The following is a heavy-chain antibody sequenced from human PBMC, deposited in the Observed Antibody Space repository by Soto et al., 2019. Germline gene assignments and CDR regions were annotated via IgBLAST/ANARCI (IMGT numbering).Heavy chain of an antibody. D-gene: IGHD2-2*02. CDR1: RFTFSSYD. V-gene: IGHV3-48*02. J-gene: IGHJ6*02. Sequence: EVQLVESGGGLVQPGGSLRLSCAASRFTFSSYDMNWVRQAPGKGLEWVSYISSSSTIYYADSVKGRFTISRDNAKNSLYLQMNSLRDEDTAVYYCARYGGYCSSTNCYTYGMDVWGQGTTVTVSS. CDR2: ISSSSTI. CDR3: ARYGGYCSSTNCYTYGMDV.